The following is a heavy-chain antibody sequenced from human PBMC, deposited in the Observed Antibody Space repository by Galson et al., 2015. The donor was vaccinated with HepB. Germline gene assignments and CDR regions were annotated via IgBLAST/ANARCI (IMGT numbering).Heavy chain of an antibody. CDR1: GFSLSTTGVG. J-gene: IGHJ4*02. CDR2: IYRDDDK. Sequence: PALVKPTQTLTLTCTFSGFSLSTTGVGVGWIRQPPGKALEWLALIYRDDDKRFSPSLKRRLTITKDTSKNQVVLRMTNMDPVDTATYYCAHARRGVFGVVIPWYYFDYWGQGTLVTVSS. V-gene: IGHV2-5*02. CDR3: AHARRGVFGVVIPWYYFDY. D-gene: IGHD3-3*01.